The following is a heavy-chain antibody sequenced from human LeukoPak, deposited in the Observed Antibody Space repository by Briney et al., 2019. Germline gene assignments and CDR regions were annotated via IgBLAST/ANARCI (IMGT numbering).Heavy chain of an antibody. CDR2: ISSSGSTI. Sequence: GGSLRLACAASGFTFSSYAMHWVRQAPGKGPEWVSYISSSGSTIYYTDSVKGRFTISRDNAKNSLYLQMKSLRAEDTAVYYCARGSSSGWYFDYWGQGTLVTVSS. J-gene: IGHJ4*02. V-gene: IGHV3-48*03. CDR1: GFTFSSYA. CDR3: ARGSSSGWYFDY. D-gene: IGHD6-19*01.